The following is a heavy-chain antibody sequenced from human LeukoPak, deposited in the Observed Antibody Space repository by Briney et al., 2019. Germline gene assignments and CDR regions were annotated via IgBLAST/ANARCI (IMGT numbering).Heavy chain of an antibody. Sequence: GGSLRLSCAASGFTFSSYSMHWVRQAPGKGLEWVSSISSSSSYIYYADSVKGRFTISRDNAKNSLYLQMNSLRAEDTAVYYCASEYCGGDCYPIGTAFDIWGQGTMVTVSS. CDR1: GFTFSSYS. CDR3: ASEYCGGDCYPIGTAFDI. V-gene: IGHV3-21*01. CDR2: ISSSSSYI. J-gene: IGHJ3*02. D-gene: IGHD2-21*02.